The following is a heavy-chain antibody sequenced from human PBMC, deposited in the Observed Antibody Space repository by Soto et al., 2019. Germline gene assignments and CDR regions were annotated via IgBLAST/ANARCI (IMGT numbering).Heavy chain of an antibody. CDR1: GFSLTTRGVG. V-gene: IGHV2-5*01. Sequence: QITLKESGPTLVKPTQPLTLTCTFSGFSLTTRGVGVGWIRQPPGKALEWIAVIYSNDHKRYNSSLESRVRIANYASRSQVVLTMPNRDSADSATYCCADSHRVVTVIGVCDFWRQGTLVTVTS. CDR3: ADSHRVVTVIGVCDF. CDR2: IYSNDHK. J-gene: IGHJ4*02. D-gene: IGHD2-15*01.